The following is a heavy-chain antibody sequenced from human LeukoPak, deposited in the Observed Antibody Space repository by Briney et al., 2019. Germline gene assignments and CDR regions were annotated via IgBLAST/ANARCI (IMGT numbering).Heavy chain of an antibody. Sequence: SETLSLTXAVYGGSFSGYYWSWIRQTPGKGLEWIGEINHSGSTNYNPSLKSRVTISVDTSKNQFSLKLSSVTAADTAVYYCARGVATTSIDYWGQGTLVTVSS. J-gene: IGHJ4*02. CDR2: INHSGST. CDR1: GGSFSGYY. CDR3: ARGVATTSIDY. D-gene: IGHD5-24*01. V-gene: IGHV4-34*01.